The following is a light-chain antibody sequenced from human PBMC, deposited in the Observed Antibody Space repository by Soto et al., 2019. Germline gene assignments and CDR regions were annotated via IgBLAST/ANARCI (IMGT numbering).Light chain of an antibody. J-gene: IGKJ3*01. Sequence: IQLTQSPSSLSASVGDRVIMTCRASQGISSYLAWYQQKPGKAPTLLIYAASTLETGVPSRFSGSGSGTDFTLTISSLXPEXFATYYCQQLNIYPFTFGPGTKVDIK. CDR3: QQLNIYPFT. CDR1: QGISSY. CDR2: AAS. V-gene: IGKV1-9*01.